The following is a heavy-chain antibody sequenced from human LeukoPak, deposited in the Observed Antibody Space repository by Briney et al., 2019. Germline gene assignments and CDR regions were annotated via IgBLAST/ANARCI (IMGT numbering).Heavy chain of an antibody. V-gene: IGHV3-30*01. Sequence: GGSLRLSCVASGFTFSTYTMHWVRQAPGKGLEWVAVMSYDGSDKYYADSVKGRFTISGDNSRTTVFLQMNSLRAEDTAVYYCARGSRWLQLGPFDYWGQGTLVTVSS. J-gene: IGHJ4*02. CDR3: ARGSRWLQLGPFDY. CDR1: GFTFSTYT. CDR2: MSYDGSDK. D-gene: IGHD5-24*01.